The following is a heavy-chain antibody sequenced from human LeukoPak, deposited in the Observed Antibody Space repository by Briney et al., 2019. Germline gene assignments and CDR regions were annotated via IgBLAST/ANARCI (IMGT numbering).Heavy chain of an antibody. CDR3: VRDGGVSGYDLLDY. CDR1: GFAFSSYA. J-gene: IGHJ4*02. CDR2: ISGSGANT. V-gene: IGHV3-23*01. D-gene: IGHD5-12*01. Sequence: GGSLRLSCAASGFAFSSYALSWVRQAPGKGLEWVSGISGSGANTYFADSVKGRFTISRDNSKNTLYLQMNSLRAEDTAVYYCVRDGGVSGYDLLDYWGQGTLVTVSS.